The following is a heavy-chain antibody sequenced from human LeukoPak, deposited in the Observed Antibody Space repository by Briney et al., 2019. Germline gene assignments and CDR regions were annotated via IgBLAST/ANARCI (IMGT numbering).Heavy chain of an antibody. V-gene: IGHV3-66*04. CDR1: EFIVSDND. CDR3: AKRSVPGRPGY. J-gene: IGHJ4*02. Sequence: GGSLRLSCAASEFIVSDNDIKWVRQAPGKGLEWVSLIYADGSTHYTDSVKGRFSISRDNSQNTVYLQMNSLRGEDTAVYFCAKRSVPGRPGYWGQGTPVTVSS. D-gene: IGHD3-3*01. CDR2: IYADGST.